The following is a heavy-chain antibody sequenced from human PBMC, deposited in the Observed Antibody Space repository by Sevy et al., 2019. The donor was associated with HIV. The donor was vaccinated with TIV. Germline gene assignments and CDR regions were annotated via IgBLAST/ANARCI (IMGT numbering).Heavy chain of an antibody. CDR3: ARSSGYYDCYFDL. J-gene: IGHJ2*01. D-gene: IGHD3-22*01. CDR2: IYYSGST. CDR1: GGSISSGGYY. Sequence: SKTLPLTCTVSGGSISSGGYYWSWIRQHPGKGLEWIGYIYYSGSTYYNPSLKSRVTISVDTSKNQFSLKLSSVTAADTAVYYCARSSGYYDCYFDLWGRGTLVTVSS. V-gene: IGHV4-31*03.